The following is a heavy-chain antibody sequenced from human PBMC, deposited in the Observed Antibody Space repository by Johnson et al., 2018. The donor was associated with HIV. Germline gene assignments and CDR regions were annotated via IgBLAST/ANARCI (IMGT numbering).Heavy chain of an antibody. Sequence: VQLVESGGGVIRPGGSLRLSCAASGFTFSSYWMSWVRQAPGKGLEWVANIKQDGSEKYYVDSVKGRFTISRDNAKNSLYLQMNSLRAEDTAVYYCAKDPSPWLLGNDAFDIWGQGTMVTVSS. CDR2: IKQDGSEK. CDR3: AKDPSPWLLGNDAFDI. CDR1: GFTFSSYW. D-gene: IGHD3-22*01. V-gene: IGHV3-7*01. J-gene: IGHJ3*02.